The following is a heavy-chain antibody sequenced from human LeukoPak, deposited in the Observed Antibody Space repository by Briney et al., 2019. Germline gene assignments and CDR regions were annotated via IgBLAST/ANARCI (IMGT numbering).Heavy chain of an antibody. V-gene: IGHV4-34*01. CDR1: GGSFSGYY. CDR2: INHSGST. Sequence: SETLSLTCAVYGGSFSGYYWSWIRQPPGRGLEWIGEINHSGSTNYNPSLKSRVTISVDTSKNQFSLKLSSVTAADTAVYYCARRNPVLFTIFGVVIIYPTFDYWGQGTLVTVSS. D-gene: IGHD3-3*01. J-gene: IGHJ4*02. CDR3: ARRNPVLFTIFGVVIIYPTFDY.